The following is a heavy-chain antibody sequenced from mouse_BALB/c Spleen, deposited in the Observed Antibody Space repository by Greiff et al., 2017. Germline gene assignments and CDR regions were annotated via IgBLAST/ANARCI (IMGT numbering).Heavy chain of an antibody. CDR1: GFTFSSYT. Sequence: EVMLVESGGGLVQPGGSLKLSCAASGFTFSSYTMSWVRQTPEKRLEWVAYISNGGGSTYYPDTVKGRFTISRDNAKNTLYLQMSSLKSEDTAMYYCARHVYYDYDAYYFDYWGQGTTLTVSS. CDR2: ISNGGGST. J-gene: IGHJ2*01. D-gene: IGHD2-4*01. V-gene: IGHV5-12-2*01. CDR3: ARHVYYDYDAYYFDY.